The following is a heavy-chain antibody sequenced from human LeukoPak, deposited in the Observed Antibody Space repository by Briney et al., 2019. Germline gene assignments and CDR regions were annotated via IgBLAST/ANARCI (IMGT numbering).Heavy chain of an antibody. CDR1: GFTFSSYS. CDR2: ISSGSSYI. J-gene: IGHJ4*02. CDR3: ASWGCSGGSCYSGEFDY. Sequence: GGSLRLSCAASGFTFSSYSMNWVRQAPGKGLEWVSSISSGSSYIYYADSVKGRFTISRDNAKNSLCLQMNSLRAEDTAVYYCASWGCSGGSCYSGEFDYWGQGTLVTVSS. V-gene: IGHV3-21*01. D-gene: IGHD2-15*01.